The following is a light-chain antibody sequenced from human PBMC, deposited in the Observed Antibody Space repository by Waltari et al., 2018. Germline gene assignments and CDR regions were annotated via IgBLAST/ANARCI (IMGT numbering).Light chain of an antibody. V-gene: IGKV3-20*01. Sequence: IVLTQSPGTLSLSPGDKASLSCKASRNLSSNFLAWYRQRPGQPPGLLIHGAAKRAAGIPDTFSGSGSGTDFTLTISRLEAEDSAVYYCQQYGTSPYTFGQGTKVEIK. CDR3: QQYGTSPYT. CDR1: RNLSSNF. J-gene: IGKJ2*01. CDR2: GAA.